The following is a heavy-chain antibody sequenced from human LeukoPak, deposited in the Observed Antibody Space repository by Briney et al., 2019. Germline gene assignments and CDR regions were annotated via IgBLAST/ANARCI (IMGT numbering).Heavy chain of an antibody. Sequence: SVKVSCKASGGTFSSYAISWVRQAPGQGLEWMGGIIPIFGTANYAQKFQGRVTITRDMSTSTAYMELSSLRSEDTAVYYCAAEGAADGGDYWGQGTLVTVSS. CDR3: AAEGAADGGDY. V-gene: IGHV1-69*05. D-gene: IGHD6-13*01. CDR1: GGTFSSYA. CDR2: IIPIFGTA. J-gene: IGHJ4*02.